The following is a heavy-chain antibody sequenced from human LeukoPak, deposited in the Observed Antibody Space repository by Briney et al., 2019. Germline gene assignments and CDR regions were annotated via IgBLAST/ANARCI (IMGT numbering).Heavy chain of an antibody. CDR3: ARGRPQTYCSGGSSYSDAFDI. Sequence: ASVKVSCKASGGTFSSYAISWVRQAPGQGLEWMGGIIPIFGTANYAQKFQGRVTITADESTSTAYMELSSLRSEDTAVYYCARGRPQTYCSGGSSYSDAFDIWGQGTMVTVSS. CDR1: GGTFSSYA. J-gene: IGHJ3*02. CDR2: IIPIFGTA. V-gene: IGHV1-69*01. D-gene: IGHD2-15*01.